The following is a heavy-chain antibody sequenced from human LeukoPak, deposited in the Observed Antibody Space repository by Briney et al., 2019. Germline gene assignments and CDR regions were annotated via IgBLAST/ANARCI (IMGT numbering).Heavy chain of an antibody. V-gene: IGHV3-15*01. CDR1: GFTFSNDC. CDR2: IKSKTDGRTK. D-gene: IGHD3-9*01. CDR3: GTVVLRYFDWLRTFDY. J-gene: IGHJ4*02. Sequence: GGSLRLSCAASGFTFSNDCMSWVRQAPGKGRVWVGRIKSKTDGRTKDYAAPVKITINIPRYDSKNTLYLQMNRLKTEDTAVYYCGTVVLRYFDWLRTFDYWGQGTLVTVSS.